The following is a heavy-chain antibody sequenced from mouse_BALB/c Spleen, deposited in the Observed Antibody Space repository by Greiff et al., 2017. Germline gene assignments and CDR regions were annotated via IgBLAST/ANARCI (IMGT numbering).Heavy chain of an antibody. CDR3: ARHGSSSHYYAMDY. J-gene: IGHJ4*01. CDR1: GFTFSSYT. V-gene: IGHV5-12-2*01. D-gene: IGHD1-1*01. Sequence: EVQLVESGGGLVQPGGSLKLSCAASGFTFSSYTMSWVRQTPEKRLEWVAYISNGGGSTYYPDTVKGRFTISRDNAKNTLYLQMSSLKSEDTAMYYCARHGSSSHYYAMDYWGQGTSVTVSS. CDR2: ISNGGGST.